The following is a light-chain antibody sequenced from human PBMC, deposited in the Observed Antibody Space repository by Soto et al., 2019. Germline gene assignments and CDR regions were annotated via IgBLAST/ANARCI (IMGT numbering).Light chain of an antibody. Sequence: IVLKHSPGTLSSTTGERATLSCRASQSVSTNNLAWYQQGPGQAPLLLIYGATRRATSIPDRFSGSGSGTDFTLTISRLEPEDFAVYYCQQYGSSGTFCQGTMVDVK. CDR2: GAT. J-gene: IGKJ1*01. V-gene: IGKV3-20*01. CDR1: QSVSTNN. CDR3: QQYGSSGT.